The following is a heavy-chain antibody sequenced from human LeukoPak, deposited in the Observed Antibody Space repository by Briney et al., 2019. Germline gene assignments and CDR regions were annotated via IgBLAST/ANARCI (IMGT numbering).Heavy chain of an antibody. CDR2: ISAYNGNT. V-gene: IGHV1-18*01. D-gene: IGHD2-8*01. J-gene: IGHJ4*02. CDR1: VYSFTIYV. CDR3: ARRYADY. Sequence: AAVKVSCKASVYSFTIYVISWVRQAPGQGLEWMGWISAYNGNTNYAQKLQGRVTMTTDTSTSTAYMELRSLRSDDTAVYYCARRYADYWGQGTLVTVSS.